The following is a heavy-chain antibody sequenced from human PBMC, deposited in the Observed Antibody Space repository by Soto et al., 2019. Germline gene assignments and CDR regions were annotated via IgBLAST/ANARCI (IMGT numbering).Heavy chain of an antibody. V-gene: IGHV3-23*01. CDR1: GFSFSSFA. J-gene: IGHJ4*02. D-gene: IGHD4-17*01. CDR3: ARAEDDYGDQDHFDF. CDR2: IVGSGHST. Sequence: EVQLLESGGGLVHPGGSLRLSCEASGFSFSSFAMSWVRQAPGKGLEWVSGIVGSGHSTYFADSVKGRFTISRDNSKNTLYLQMNSLRVEDTAVYYCARAEDDYGDQDHFDFWGQGTLVTVSS.